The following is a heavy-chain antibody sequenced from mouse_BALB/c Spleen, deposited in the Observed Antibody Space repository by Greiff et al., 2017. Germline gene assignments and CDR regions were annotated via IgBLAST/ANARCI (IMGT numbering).Heavy chain of an antibody. CDR2: ISDGGSYT. J-gene: IGHJ4*01. CDR3: ARDGRYAMDY. CDR1: GFTFSDYY. Sequence: EVKLVESGGGLVKPGGSLKLSCAASGFTFSDYYMYWVRQTPEKRLEWVATISDGGSYTYYPDSVKGRFTISRDNAKNTLYLQMSSLKSEDTAMYYCARDGRYAMDYWGQGTSVTVSS. V-gene: IGHV5-4*02.